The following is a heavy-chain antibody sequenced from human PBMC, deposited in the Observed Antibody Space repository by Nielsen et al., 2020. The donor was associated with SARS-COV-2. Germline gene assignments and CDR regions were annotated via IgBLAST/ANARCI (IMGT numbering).Heavy chain of an antibody. J-gene: IGHJ4*02. V-gene: IGHV5-51*01. Sequence: GESLMISCQASGYSFTNYWIGWVRQMPGKGLECVGIIYPADSDTKYSPSFQGQVTISADKSINTAYLQWNSLKASDTAMYYCARHRYFDSWGQGTLVTVSS. CDR3: ARHRYFDS. CDR1: GYSFTNYW. CDR2: IYPADSDT.